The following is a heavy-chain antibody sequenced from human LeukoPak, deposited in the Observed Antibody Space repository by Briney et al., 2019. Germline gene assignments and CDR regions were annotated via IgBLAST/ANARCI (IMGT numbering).Heavy chain of an antibody. V-gene: IGHV1-8*02. D-gene: IGHD1/OR15-1a*01. CDR1: GYTFTSYG. CDR3: ARGKSRTRNNWFDP. CDR2: MNPNSGNT. Sequence: GASVKVSCKASGYTFTSYGISWVRQAPGQGLEWMGWMNPNSGNTGYAQKFQGRVTMTRNTSISTAYMELSSLRSEDTAVYYCARGKSRTRNNWFDPWGQGTLVTVSS. J-gene: IGHJ5*02.